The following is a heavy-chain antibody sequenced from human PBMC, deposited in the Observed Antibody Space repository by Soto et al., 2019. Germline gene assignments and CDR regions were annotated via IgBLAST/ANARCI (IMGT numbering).Heavy chain of an antibody. CDR1: GYTFTSYG. CDR3: ARDPRAFNILTGYYVDY. J-gene: IGHJ4*02. Sequence: GASVKVSCKASGYTFTSYGIIWVRQAPGQGLEWMGWISAYNGNTNYAQKLQGRVTMTTDTSTSTAYMELRSLRSDDTAVYYCARDPRAFNILTGYYVDYWGQGTLVTVSS. V-gene: IGHV1-18*01. D-gene: IGHD3-9*01. CDR2: ISAYNGNT.